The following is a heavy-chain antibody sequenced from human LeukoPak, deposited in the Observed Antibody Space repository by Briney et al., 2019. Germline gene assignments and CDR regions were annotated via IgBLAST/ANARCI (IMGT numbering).Heavy chain of an antibody. Sequence: GRSLRLSCAASGFTFSSYAMHWVRQAPGKGLEWVAVISYDGSNKYYADSVKRRFTISRDNSKNTLYLQMNSLRAEDTAVYYCARDSDAPGDYWGQGTLVTVSS. J-gene: IGHJ4*02. CDR3: ARDSDAPGDY. CDR2: ISYDGSNK. V-gene: IGHV3-30-3*01. CDR1: GFTFSSYA.